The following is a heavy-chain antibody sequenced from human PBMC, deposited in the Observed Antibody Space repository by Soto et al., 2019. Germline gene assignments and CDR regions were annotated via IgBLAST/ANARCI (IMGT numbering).Heavy chain of an antibody. D-gene: IGHD6-19*01. V-gene: IGHV3-74*01. CDR2: INSDGSNT. J-gene: IGHJ4*02. CDR1: GFTFSSYL. Sequence: EVQLVESGGGLVQPGGSLRLSCAASGFTFSSYLMHWARQAPGKGLLWVSRINSDGSNTIYADSVKGRFTISRDNAQNTLYLQMNSLRAEDTAVYYCARLGYSSGWDYWGQGTLVTVSS. CDR3: ARLGYSSGWDY.